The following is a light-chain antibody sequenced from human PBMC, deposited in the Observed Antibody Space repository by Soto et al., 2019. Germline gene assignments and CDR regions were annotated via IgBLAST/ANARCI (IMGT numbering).Light chain of an antibody. Sequence: EIVITQSPSTLSLSPWERSTLSCRASESVTSSLAWYQQKPGQPPRLLIYAASTRATDVPARFSGGGSETEFTLTIISLQSEDFAVYFCQQYNIWPLWTFGQGTKVDTK. J-gene: IGKJ1*01. V-gene: IGKV3-15*01. CDR1: ESVTSS. CDR2: AAS. CDR3: QQYNIWPLWT.